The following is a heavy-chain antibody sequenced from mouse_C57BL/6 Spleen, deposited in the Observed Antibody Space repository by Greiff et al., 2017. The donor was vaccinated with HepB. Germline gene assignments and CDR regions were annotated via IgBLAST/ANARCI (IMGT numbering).Heavy chain of an antibody. Sequence: QVQLQQPGAELVKPGASVKLSCKASGYTFTSYWMQWVKQRPGQGLEWIGEIDPSDSYTNYNQKFKGKATLTVDTSSSTAYMQLSSLTSEDSAVYYCARLTGTLYAMDYWGQGTSVTVSS. CDR1: GYTFTSYW. CDR3: ARLTGTLYAMDY. D-gene: IGHD4-1*01. J-gene: IGHJ4*01. CDR2: IDPSDSYT. V-gene: IGHV1-50*01.